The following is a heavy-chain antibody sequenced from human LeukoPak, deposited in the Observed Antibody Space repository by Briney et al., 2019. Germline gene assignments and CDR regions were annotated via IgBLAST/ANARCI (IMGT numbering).Heavy chain of an antibody. D-gene: IGHD2-8*01. J-gene: IGHJ4*02. CDR3: VRMGYCTNGICYEVFDY. CDR1: GFTFTSHD. Sequence: GSLRLSCAASGFTFTSHDMNWVRQAPGKGLEWVGNIKQDGSEKYYGGSVKGRFAISRDNAKNSLSLQINSLRAEDTAVYYCVRMGYCTNGICYEVFDYWGQGTLVTVSS. V-gene: IGHV3-7*01. CDR2: IKQDGSEK.